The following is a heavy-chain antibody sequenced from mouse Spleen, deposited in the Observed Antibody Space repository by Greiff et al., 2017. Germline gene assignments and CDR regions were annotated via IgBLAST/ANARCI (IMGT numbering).Heavy chain of an antibody. J-gene: IGHJ4*01. CDR2: INSNGGST. V-gene: IGHV5-6-2*01. CDR1: GFTFSSYA. CDR3: ARQSYFYAMDY. D-gene: IGHD6-5*01. Sequence: EVQGVESGGGLVKPGGSLKLSCAASGFTFSSYAMSWVRQTPEKRLEWVAAINSNGGSTYYPDTVKDRFTISRDNAKNTLYLQMSSLRSEDTALYYCARQSYFYAMDYWGQGTSVTVSS.